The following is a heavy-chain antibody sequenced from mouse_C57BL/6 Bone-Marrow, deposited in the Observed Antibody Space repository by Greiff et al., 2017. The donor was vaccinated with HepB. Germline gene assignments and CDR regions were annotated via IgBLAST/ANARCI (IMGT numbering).Heavy chain of an antibody. V-gene: IGHV1-66*01. CDR1: GYSFTSYY. Sequence: VQLQQSGPELVKPGASVKISCKASGYSFTSYYIHWVKQRPGQGLEWIGWIYPGSGNTKYNEKFKGKATLTADTSSSTAYMQLSSLTSEDSAVYYGARYGGYYVGFAYWGQGTLVTVSA. CDR2: IYPGSGNT. CDR3: ARYGGYYVGFAY. D-gene: IGHD2-3*01. J-gene: IGHJ3*01.